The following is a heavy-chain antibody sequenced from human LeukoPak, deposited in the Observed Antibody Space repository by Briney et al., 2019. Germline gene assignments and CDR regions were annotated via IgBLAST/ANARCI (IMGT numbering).Heavy chain of an antibody. V-gene: IGHV3-23*01. CDR3: AKDIMNYYDSSRDWFDP. Sequence: GGSLRLSCAASGFTFSSCAMSWVRQAPGKGLEWVSAISGSGGSTYYADSVKGRFTISRDNSKNTLYLQMNSLRAEDTAVYYCAKDIMNYYDSSRDWFDPWGQGTLVTVSS. CDR2: ISGSGGST. J-gene: IGHJ5*02. CDR1: GFTFSSCA. D-gene: IGHD3-22*01.